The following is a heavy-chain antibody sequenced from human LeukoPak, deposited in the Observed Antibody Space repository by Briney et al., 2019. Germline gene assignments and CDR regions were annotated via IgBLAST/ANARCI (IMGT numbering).Heavy chain of an antibody. J-gene: IGHJ5*02. CDR3: ARNAYCDSTNCYAWFDP. CDR1: GYTFTDYY. Sequence: ASVTVSFKVSGYTFTDYYIHWVRQAPGQGLEWMGWIVPHSGGTNYAQNYQGRITMTRDTSISTAYMELSSLRSDDTAVYYCARNAYCDSTNCYAWFDPWGQGTLVTVSS. V-gene: IGHV1-2*02. CDR2: IVPHSGGT. D-gene: IGHD2-2*01.